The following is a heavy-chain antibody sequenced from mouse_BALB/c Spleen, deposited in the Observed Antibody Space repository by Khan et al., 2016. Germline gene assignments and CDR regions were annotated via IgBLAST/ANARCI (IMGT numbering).Heavy chain of an antibody. V-gene: IGHV14-1*02. CDR3: ALDYYGSSEYYCDY. CDR2: IDPENGNT. CDR1: GFNIKDYY. J-gene: IGHJ2*01. Sequence: VRLQQSGAELVRPGALVKLSCKASGFNIKDYYMHWVKQRPEQGLEWIGWIDPENGNTIYDPKFQGKASITADTSSNTAYLQLSSLTSEDTAVYYCALDYYGSSEYYCDYWGQGTTLTVSS. D-gene: IGHD1-1*01.